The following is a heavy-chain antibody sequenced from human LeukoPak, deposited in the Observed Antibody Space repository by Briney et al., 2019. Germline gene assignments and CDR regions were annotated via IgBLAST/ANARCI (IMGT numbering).Heavy chain of an antibody. D-gene: IGHD5-18*01. V-gene: IGHV3-48*01. CDR2: ISSSSSAI. Sequence: GGSLRLSCAASGFTFSSYSMNWVRQAPGKGLEWVSYISSSSSAIYYADSVKGRFTISRDNAKNSLYLQMNSLRAEDTAVYYRARDGRGYSYGYPLDSWGQGTLVTVSS. J-gene: IGHJ4*02. CDR3: ARDGRGYSYGYPLDS. CDR1: GFTFSSYS.